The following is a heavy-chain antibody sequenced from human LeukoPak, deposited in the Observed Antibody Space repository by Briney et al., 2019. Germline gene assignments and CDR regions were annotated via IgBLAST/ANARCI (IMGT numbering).Heavy chain of an antibody. V-gene: IGHV1-18*01. CDR1: GYSFTTYG. Sequence: ASVKVSCKASGYSFTTYGVSWVRQAPGQGPEWMGWISAYNGYTNYAQKFQGRVAMTTDTSTSTVYMELRSLRSDDTAVYYCARDRVVKAAGQDYYYHGMDVWGQGTTVTVSS. CDR3: ARDRVVKAAGQDYYYHGMDV. J-gene: IGHJ6*02. D-gene: IGHD4-23*01. CDR2: ISAYNGYT.